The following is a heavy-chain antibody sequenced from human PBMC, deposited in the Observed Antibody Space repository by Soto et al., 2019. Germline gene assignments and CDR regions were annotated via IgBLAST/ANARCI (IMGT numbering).Heavy chain of an antibody. Sequence: ASVKVSCKASGYTFTSYGISWVRQAPGQGLEWMGWISAYNGNTNYAQKLQGRVTMTTDTSTSTAYMELRSLRSDDTAVYYCARDKPRVLRFLEWSDYWGQVTLVTVSS. CDR3: ARDKPRVLRFLEWSDY. CDR2: ISAYNGNT. J-gene: IGHJ4*02. V-gene: IGHV1-18*01. D-gene: IGHD3-3*01. CDR1: GYTFTSYG.